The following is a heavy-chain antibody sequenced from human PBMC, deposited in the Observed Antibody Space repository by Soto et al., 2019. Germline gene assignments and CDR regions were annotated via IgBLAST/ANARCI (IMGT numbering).Heavy chain of an antibody. CDR3: ARDRENFYDSSGYYFSDSFDL. V-gene: IGHV3-33*01. D-gene: IGHD3-22*01. J-gene: IGHJ3*01. CDR2: IWYDGSNK. CDR1: GFSFRTYG. Sequence: QVQLVESGGGVVQPGRSLRLSCAASGFSFRTYGIHWVRQAPGKGLEWVAVIWYDGSNKYYADSVKGRFTISRDNSENTMYLKMNSLSADDTAGYYCARDRENFYDSSGYYFSDSFDLWGQWTMVTVSS.